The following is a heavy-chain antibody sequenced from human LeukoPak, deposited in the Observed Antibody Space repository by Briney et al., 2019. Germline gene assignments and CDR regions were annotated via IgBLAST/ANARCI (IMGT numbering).Heavy chain of an antibody. CDR2: ISGSGTIV. V-gene: IGHV3-48*02. J-gene: IGHJ4*02. Sequence: GSLRLSCVASGFTFKNYIMTWVRQAPGQGLSWVSSISGSGTIVYYADSVKGRFTVSRDNDQNSLFLQMNSLRDEDTATYYCATCSYDGSGYYYMWGQGAVVTVSS. CDR1: GFTFKNYI. D-gene: IGHD3-22*01. CDR3: ATCSYDGSGYYYM.